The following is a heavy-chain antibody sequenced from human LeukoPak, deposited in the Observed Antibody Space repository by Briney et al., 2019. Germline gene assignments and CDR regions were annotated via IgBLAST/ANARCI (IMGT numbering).Heavy chain of an antibody. D-gene: IGHD6-19*01. CDR1: GGSFSGYC. J-gene: IGHJ4*02. Sequence: SETLSLTCAVYGGSFSGYCWGWIRQPPGKGLEWIGEINHSGSTNYNPSLKSRVTISVDTSKNQFSLKLSSVTAADTAVYYCAVAGKGTLDYWGQGTLVTVSS. CDR3: AVAGKGTLDY. CDR2: INHSGST. V-gene: IGHV4-34*01.